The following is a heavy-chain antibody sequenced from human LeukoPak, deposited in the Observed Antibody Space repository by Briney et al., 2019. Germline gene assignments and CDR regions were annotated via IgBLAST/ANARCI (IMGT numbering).Heavy chain of an antibody. V-gene: IGHV3-49*03. CDR1: GFTFGDYA. Sequence: QSGGSLRLSCTASGFTFGDYAMSWFRQAPGKGLEWVGFIRGKAYGGTTEYAASVKGRFTISRDDSKSIAYLQMNSLKTEDTAVYYCTRGPDDFWSGYYKRDAFDIWGQGTMVTVSS. CDR2: IRGKAYGGTT. CDR3: TRGPDDFWSGYYKRDAFDI. J-gene: IGHJ3*02. D-gene: IGHD3-3*01.